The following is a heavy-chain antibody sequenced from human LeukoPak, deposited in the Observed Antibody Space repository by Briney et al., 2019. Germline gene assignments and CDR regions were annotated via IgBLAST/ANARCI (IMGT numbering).Heavy chain of an antibody. CDR1: GGSISSYH. CDR3: ARADVWFGVDY. CDR2: IYYSGST. J-gene: IGHJ4*02. D-gene: IGHD3-10*01. Sequence: SETLSLTCTVSGGSISSYHWSWIRQPPGKGLEWIGYIYYSGSTNYNPSLKSRVTISVDTSKNQFSLKLSSVTAADTAVYYCARADVWFGVDYWGQGTLVTVSS. V-gene: IGHV4-59*01.